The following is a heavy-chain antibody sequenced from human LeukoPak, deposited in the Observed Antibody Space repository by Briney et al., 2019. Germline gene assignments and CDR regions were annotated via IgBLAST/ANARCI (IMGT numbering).Heavy chain of an antibody. CDR3: ATRTVTAEYFDC. J-gene: IGHJ4*02. V-gene: IGHV4-39*01. Sequence: MSSETLSLTCTVSGGSISSSSYCWGWIRQPPGEGLEWIGNIYYSRSTYYNPSPKSRVTISVDTSKNQFSLKLSSVTAADTTVYYCATRTVTAEYFDCWGQGTLVTVSS. CDR2: IYYSRST. D-gene: IGHD2-21*02. CDR1: GGSISSSSYC.